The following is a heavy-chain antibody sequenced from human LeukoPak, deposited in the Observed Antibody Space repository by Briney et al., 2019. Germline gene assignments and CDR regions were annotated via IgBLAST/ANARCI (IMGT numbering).Heavy chain of an antibody. CDR1: GGSIGGGDFY. V-gene: IGHV4-31*03. CDR2: IYDTEST. CDR3: ARDLFGATAGPGGFDY. J-gene: IGHJ4*02. Sequence: SETLSLTCTVSGGSIGGGDFYWRWLRQPPGRGLEWLGYIYDTESTYYNPFLNGRVTISVDKSKSQFSLELNSVTAADTAMYYCARDLFGATAGPGGFDYWGQGTLVTVSS. D-gene: IGHD6-13*01.